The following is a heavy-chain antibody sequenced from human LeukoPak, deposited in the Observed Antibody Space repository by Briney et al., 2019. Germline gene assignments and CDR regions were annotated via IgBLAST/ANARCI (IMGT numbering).Heavy chain of an antibody. Sequence: ASAKVSCKASGYTFTSYGISWVRQAPGQGLEWMGWISAYNGNTNYAQKLQGRVTMTTDTSTSTAYMELRSLRSDDTAVYYCARDDSSGSDERYYFDYWGQGTLVTVSS. J-gene: IGHJ4*02. V-gene: IGHV1-18*01. CDR1: GYTFTSYG. CDR2: ISAYNGNT. D-gene: IGHD3-22*01. CDR3: ARDDSSGSDERYYFDY.